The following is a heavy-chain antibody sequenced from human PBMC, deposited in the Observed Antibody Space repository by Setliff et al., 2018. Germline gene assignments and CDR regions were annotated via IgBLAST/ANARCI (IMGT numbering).Heavy chain of an antibody. D-gene: IGHD5-12*01. J-gene: IGHJ4*02. CDR3: ARVGGLLVATMPFDY. CDR2: IFQSGIT. V-gene: IGHV4-38-2*01. Sequence: SETLSLTCAVSGFSITNGYYWGWIRQSPGKQLEWIGNIFQSGITFYNPSLKGRVTISLDPSQNQFSLKLRSVTAADTAVYFCARVGGLLVATMPFDYWGPGTLVTVSS. CDR1: GFSITNGYY.